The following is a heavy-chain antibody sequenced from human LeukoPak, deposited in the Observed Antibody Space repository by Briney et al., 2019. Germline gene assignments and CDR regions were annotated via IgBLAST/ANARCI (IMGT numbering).Heavy chain of an antibody. CDR3: ARGETSSYDY. D-gene: IGHD2-2*01. V-gene: IGHV3-53*01. Sequence: PGGSLRLSCAASGFTVSINYMSWVRQAPGKGLEWVSVIYSGGNTYYADSVKGRFTISRDNSKNTLYLQMNSLRAEGTAVYYCARGETSSYDYWGQGTLVTVSS. J-gene: IGHJ4*02. CDR2: IYSGGNT. CDR1: GFTVSINY.